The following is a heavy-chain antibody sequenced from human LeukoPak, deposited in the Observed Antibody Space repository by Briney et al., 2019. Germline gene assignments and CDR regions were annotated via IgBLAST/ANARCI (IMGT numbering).Heavy chain of an antibody. Sequence: AGSLILSCAASGFTFSDYYMSWIRQAPGKGLEWVSYISSSSSYTNYADSVKGRFTISRDNAKNSLYLQMNSLRAEDTAVYYCARSGSYYRSGSYYSDFWGRGSLACVSS. CDR3: ARSGSYYRSGSYYSDF. D-gene: IGHD3-10*01. CDR2: ISSSSSYT. V-gene: IGHV3-11*06. CDR1: GFTFSDYY. J-gene: IGHJ4*02.